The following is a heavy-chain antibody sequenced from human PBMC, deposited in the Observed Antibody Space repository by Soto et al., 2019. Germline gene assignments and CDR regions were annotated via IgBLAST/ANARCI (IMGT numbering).Heavy chain of an antibody. V-gene: IGHV1-69*13. J-gene: IGHJ3*02. D-gene: IGHD5-12*01. CDR2: IIPIFGTA. Sequence: GASVKVSCKASGGTFSSYAISWVRQAPGQGLEWMGGIIPIFGTANYAQKFQGRVTITADESTSTAYMELSSLRSEDTAVYYCARKSGRDGYNLAPNDAFDIWGQGTMVTVS. CDR3: ARKSGRDGYNLAPNDAFDI. CDR1: GGTFSSYA.